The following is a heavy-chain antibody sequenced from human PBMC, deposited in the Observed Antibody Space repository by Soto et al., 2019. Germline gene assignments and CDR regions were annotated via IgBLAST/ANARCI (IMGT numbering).Heavy chain of an antibody. D-gene: IGHD3-22*01. J-gene: IGHJ4*02. V-gene: IGHV1-46*01. CDR3: ARVPYDTTGYYAF. CDR1: GFTFTTYY. Sequence: ASVKVSCKTSGFTFTTYYIHWVRQAPGQGLEWMGMIDPSGGSTTYAQKFQGRITMTSDMSTSTVYMGLSSLRSEDTAVYYCARVPYDTTGYYAFWGQGTLVTVSS. CDR2: IDPSGGST.